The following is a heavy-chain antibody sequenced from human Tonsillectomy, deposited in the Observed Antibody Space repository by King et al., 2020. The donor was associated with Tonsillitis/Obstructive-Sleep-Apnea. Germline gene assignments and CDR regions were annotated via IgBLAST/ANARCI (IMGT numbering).Heavy chain of an antibody. V-gene: IGHV1-2*06. J-gene: IGHJ6*04. D-gene: IGHD3-9*01. Sequence: QLVQSGAEVKKPGASVKVSCKASGYTFTGYYMHWVRQAPGQGLEWMGRINPNSGGTNYAQKFQGRVTMTRDTSFSTAYMELRRLSSDETAVYYCARGDGHYDILTGYYVWGKGTTVTVSS. CDR1: GYTFTGYY. CDR3: ARGDGHYDILTGYYV. CDR2: INPNSGGT.